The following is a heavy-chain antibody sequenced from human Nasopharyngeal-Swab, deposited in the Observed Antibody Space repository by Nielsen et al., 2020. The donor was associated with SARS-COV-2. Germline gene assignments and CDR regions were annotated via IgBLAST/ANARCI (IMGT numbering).Heavy chain of an antibody. V-gene: IGHV3-30-3*01. CDR1: GSTFSSYA. CDR2: ISYDGSNK. D-gene: IGHD3-10*01. CDR3: ARAGSGSYYYGMDV. Sequence: GGSLRLACAASGSTFSSYAMHWVRQAPGKGLEWVAVISYDGSNKYYADSVKGRFTISRDNSKNTLYLQMNSLRAEDTAVYYCARAGSGSYYYGMDVWGQGTTVTVSS. J-gene: IGHJ6*02.